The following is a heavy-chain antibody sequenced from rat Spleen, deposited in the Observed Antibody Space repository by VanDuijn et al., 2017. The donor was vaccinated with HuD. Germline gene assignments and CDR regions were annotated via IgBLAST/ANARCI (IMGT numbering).Heavy chain of an antibody. CDR3: ARRRTGFDY. V-gene: IGHV5-7*01. J-gene: IGHJ2*01. CDR1: GFTFSDYY. Sequence: EVQLVESGGGSVQPGRSLILSCAASGFTFSDYYMVWVRQAPKKGLEWVATISYDGSSTYYRDSVKGRFTVSRDDAESTLYLQMDSLRSEDTATYYCARRRTGFDYWGQGVMVTVSS. CDR2: ISYDGSST.